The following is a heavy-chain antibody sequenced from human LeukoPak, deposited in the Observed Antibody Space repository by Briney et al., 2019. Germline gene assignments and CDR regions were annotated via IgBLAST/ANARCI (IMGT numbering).Heavy chain of an antibody. CDR2: IKSKTDGGTT. J-gene: IGHJ3*02. V-gene: IGHV3-15*01. D-gene: IGHD3-22*01. CDR1: GFTFSNAW. Sequence: GGSLRLSCAASGFTFSNAWMSWVRQAPGKGLEWVGRIKSKTDGGTTDYAAPVKGRFTISRDDSKNTLYLQMNSLKTEDTAVYYCTTDVDYYDSSGYISKLYAFDIWGQGTMVTVSS. CDR3: TTDVDYYDSSGYISKLYAFDI.